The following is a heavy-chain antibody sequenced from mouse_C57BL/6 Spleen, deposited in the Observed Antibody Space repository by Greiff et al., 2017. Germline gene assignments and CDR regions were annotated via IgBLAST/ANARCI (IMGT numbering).Heavy chain of an antibody. CDR2: FDPSNGNT. CDR3: ARGDDGDYCPDD. CDR1: GYTIKNSS. Sequence: VQLQQSVAELVRPGASVKLSCTASGYTIKNSSMHWVKQRPEQGLEWIGRFDPSNGNTKYAPKFQGKATITADTSSNTAYLQLSSLTSEDTAIYYCARGDDGDYCPDDWGQGTTLTVSS. J-gene: IGHJ2*01. D-gene: IGHD2-3*01. V-gene: IGHV14-3*01.